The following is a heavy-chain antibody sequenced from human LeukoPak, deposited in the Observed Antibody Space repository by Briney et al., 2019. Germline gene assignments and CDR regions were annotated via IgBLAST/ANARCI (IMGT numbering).Heavy chain of an antibody. CDR1: GYTLTAYY. Sequence: ASVKVSCKASGYTLTAYYMHWVRQAPGQGLEWMGWINPNTGGTNYAQKFQGRVTMTWDTSISTAYMELRGLRSDDTAVFYCASSDGYNKAGYCYYMDVWGKGATVTVSS. D-gene: IGHD5-24*01. CDR3: ASSDGYNKAGYCYYMDV. J-gene: IGHJ6*03. CDR2: INPNTGGT. V-gene: IGHV1-2*02.